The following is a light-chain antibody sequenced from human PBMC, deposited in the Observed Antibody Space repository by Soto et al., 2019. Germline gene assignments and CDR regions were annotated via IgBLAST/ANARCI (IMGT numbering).Light chain of an antibody. CDR3: QHYNSYSEA. CDR2: KAS. V-gene: IGKV1-5*03. Sequence: DIQMTQSPATLSGSVGDRVTITCRASQTISSSLAWYQQKPGKAPKLLMYKASTLKSGVPSRFSGSGSGTEFTLTISSLQPDDFEPYYCQHYNSYSEAFGQGTKVDIK. CDR1: QTISSS. J-gene: IGKJ1*01.